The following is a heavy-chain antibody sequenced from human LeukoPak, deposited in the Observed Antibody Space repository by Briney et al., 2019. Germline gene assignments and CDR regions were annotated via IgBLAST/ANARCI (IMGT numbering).Heavy chain of an antibody. Sequence: SETLSLTCTVSGGSISSYYGSWIRQPPGKGLEWIGYIYYNGNTIYNPSLKSRVTISVDTSNNQFSLKLISVTAADTAVYYCARHPYYYYYMDVWGKGTTVTVSS. J-gene: IGHJ6*03. CDR3: ARHPYYYYYMDV. CDR2: IYYNGNT. CDR1: GGSISSYY. V-gene: IGHV4-59*08.